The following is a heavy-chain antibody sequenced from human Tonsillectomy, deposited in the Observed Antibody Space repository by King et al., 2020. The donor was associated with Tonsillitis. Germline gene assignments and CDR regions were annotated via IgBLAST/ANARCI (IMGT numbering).Heavy chain of an antibody. J-gene: IGHJ4*02. D-gene: IGHD5-12*01. V-gene: IGHV4-39*01. CDR1: RYY. Sequence: RYYWGWIRQPPGKGLEWIVTIYYSGSTYYNPSLKSRVSISVDTSKDQFSLKLSSVTAADTAVYYCARKRLGGYATVDYGGQGTLVTVSS. CDR3: ARKRLGGYATVDY. CDR2: IYYSGST.